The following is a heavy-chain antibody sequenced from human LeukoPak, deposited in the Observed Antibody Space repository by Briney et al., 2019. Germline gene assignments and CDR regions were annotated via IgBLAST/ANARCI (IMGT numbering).Heavy chain of an antibody. J-gene: IGHJ6*03. Sequence: ASGKASSKPSGSTFTTYGVTWVRQAPGQGLEGMGWINAYNGDTHYAQNLQGRLTMTTDTSTSMAFMELRSLRPDDTAVYFCARWGLVAPGTYYYYYMDVWGRGTTVTVSS. CDR3: ARWGLVAPGTYYYYYMDV. CDR2: INAYNGDT. CDR1: GSTFTTYG. V-gene: IGHV1-18*01. D-gene: IGHD2-2*01.